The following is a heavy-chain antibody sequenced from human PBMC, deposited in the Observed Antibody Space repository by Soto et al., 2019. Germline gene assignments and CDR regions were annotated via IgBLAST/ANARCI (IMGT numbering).Heavy chain of an antibody. CDR3: ARELRGYYYYGMDV. CDR2: ISSSSSYI. V-gene: IGHV3-21*01. J-gene: IGHJ6*02. CDR1: GFTFSSYS. Sequence: EVQLVESGGGLVKPGGSLRLSCAASGFTFSSYSMNWVRQAPGKGLEWVSSISSSSSYIYYADSVKGQFTISRDNAKNSLFLQMNSLRAEDTAVYYSARELRGYYYYGMDVWGQGTTVTVSS. D-gene: IGHD3-10*01.